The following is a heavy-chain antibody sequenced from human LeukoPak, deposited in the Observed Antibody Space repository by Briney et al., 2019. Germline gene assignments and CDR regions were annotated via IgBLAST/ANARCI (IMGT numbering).Heavy chain of an antibody. CDR3: ARGVYCSSTSRVCWFDP. Sequence: ASVKVSCKASGYTFTSYGISWVRQAPGQGLEWMGWISAYNGNTNYAQKLQGRVTMTTDTSTSTAYMELRSLRPDDTAVYYCARGVYCSSTSRVCWFDPWGRGTLVTVSS. CDR2: ISAYNGNT. J-gene: IGHJ5*02. CDR1: GYTFTSYG. D-gene: IGHD2-2*01. V-gene: IGHV1-18*01.